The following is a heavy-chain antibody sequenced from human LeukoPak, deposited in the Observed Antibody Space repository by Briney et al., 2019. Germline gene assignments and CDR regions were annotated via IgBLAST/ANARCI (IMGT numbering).Heavy chain of an antibody. J-gene: IGHJ4*02. V-gene: IGHV3-48*03. CDR3: AREHTTVTSLLDY. D-gene: IGHD4-17*01. Sequence: GGSLRLSCAASGFTFSSYEMNWVRQAPGKGLEWVSYVSTTGTIIYYADSVKGRFTLSRDNAKNSLYLQMNSLRAEDTAVYYCAREHTTVTSLLDYWGQGTLVTVSS. CDR2: VSTTGTII. CDR1: GFTFSSYE.